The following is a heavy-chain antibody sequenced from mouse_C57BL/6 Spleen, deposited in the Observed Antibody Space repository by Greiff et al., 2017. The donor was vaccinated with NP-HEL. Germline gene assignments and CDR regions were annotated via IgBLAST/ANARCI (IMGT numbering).Heavy chain of an antibody. J-gene: IGHJ2*01. V-gene: IGHV5-17*01. D-gene: IGHD1-1*01. CDR2: ISSGSSTI. CDR1: GFTFSDYG. CDR3: AIYYYGSRHFDY. Sequence: EVHLVESGGGLVKPGGSLKLSCAASGFTFSDYGMHWVRQAPEKGLEWVAYISSGSSTIYYADTVKGRFTISRDNAKNTLFLQMTSLRSEDTAMYYCAIYYYGSRHFDYWGQGTTLTVSS.